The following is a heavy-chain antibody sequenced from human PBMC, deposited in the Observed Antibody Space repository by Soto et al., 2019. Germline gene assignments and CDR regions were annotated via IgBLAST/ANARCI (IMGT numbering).Heavy chain of an antibody. V-gene: IGHV4-59*01. J-gene: IGHJ6*02. CDR2: VRNSGST. D-gene: IGHD1-26*01. CDR3: ARDLLSGRYGTDV. Sequence: SETLSLTCTVSGCSINSDYWSWIRQPPEKGLEWIGYVRNSGSTNYNPPLKSRVTISVDTSKNQFSLKLSSVTAADTGVYYCARDLLSGRYGTDVWGQGTTVTVSS. CDR1: GCSINSDY.